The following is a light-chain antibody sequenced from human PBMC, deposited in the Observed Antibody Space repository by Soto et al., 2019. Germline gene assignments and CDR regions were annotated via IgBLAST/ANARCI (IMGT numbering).Light chain of an antibody. CDR1: QSIGSF. Sequence: EIVLTQSPATLSLSPGERATLSCRASQSIGSFLAWYQQKPGQPPRLLIYDASNRATGIPGKFSGSGSVTDFTLTISSLEPEDFAFYYGQQRDNWPPTLGPGTKENIK. J-gene: IGKJ3*01. CDR2: DAS. CDR3: QQRDNWPPT. V-gene: IGKV3-11*01.